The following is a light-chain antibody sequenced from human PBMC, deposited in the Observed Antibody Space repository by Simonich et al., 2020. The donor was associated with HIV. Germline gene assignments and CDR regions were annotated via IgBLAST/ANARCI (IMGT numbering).Light chain of an antibody. CDR3: QQYNNWPPA. CDR1: QSVSSY. J-gene: IGKJ4*01. Sequence: EIVLTQSPATLSLSPGERATLSYRASQSVSSYLAWYQQKPGQAPRLLIYTASNGATGIPVGFSGSGAGTEFTLTISSMESEDFAVYYCQQYNNWPPAFGGGTNVEIK. V-gene: IGKV3-11*01. CDR2: TAS.